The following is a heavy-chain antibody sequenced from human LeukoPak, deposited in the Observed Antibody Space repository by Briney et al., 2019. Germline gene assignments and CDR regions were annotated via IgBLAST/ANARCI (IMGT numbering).Heavy chain of an antibody. D-gene: IGHD4-17*01. CDR1: GGSISTISYY. V-gene: IGHV4-39*07. CDR3: ARDIEDYGDYFVNWFDP. CDR2: IYYSGST. J-gene: IGHJ5*02. Sequence: PSETLSLTCTVSGGSISTISYYWGWIRQPPGKGLEWIGSIYYSGSTYYNPSLKSRVTISVDTSKNQLSLKLSSVTAADTAVYYCARDIEDYGDYFVNWFDPWGQGTLVTVSS.